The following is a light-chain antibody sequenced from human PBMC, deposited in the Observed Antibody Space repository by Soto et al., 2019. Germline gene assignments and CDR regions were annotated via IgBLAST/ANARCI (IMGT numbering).Light chain of an antibody. CDR2: AAP. CDR3: QQSYSTPRT. J-gene: IGKJ2*01. Sequence: DIQMTQSPSSLSASVGDRVTITCRASQSISSYLNWYQQKPGKAPKLLIYAAPSLQSGVPSRFSGSGSGTDFTLTISSLQPEDFATYYCQQSYSTPRTFGQGTKLEIK. CDR1: QSISSY. V-gene: IGKV1-39*01.